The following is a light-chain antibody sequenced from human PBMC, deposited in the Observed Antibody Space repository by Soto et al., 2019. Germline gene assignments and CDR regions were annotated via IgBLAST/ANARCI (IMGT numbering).Light chain of an antibody. CDR1: SSDVGSYNL. J-gene: IGLJ2*01. V-gene: IGLV2-23*02. CDR2: EVT. CDR3: CSFAGSSTFVV. Sequence: QSALTQPASVSGSPGQSITISCTGTSSDVGSYNLVSWYQQYPGKAPKLMIYEVTKRPSVVSNRFSGSKAGNTASLTISGLPAEDEADYYCCSFAGSSTFVVFGGGTKLTVL.